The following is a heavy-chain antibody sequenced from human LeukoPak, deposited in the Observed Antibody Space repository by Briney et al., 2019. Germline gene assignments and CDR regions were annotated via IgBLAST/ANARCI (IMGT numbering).Heavy chain of an antibody. Sequence: PGGSLRLSCAASGFTFDDSPMHWVRQRPGQSLEWVSLISGNAENTYYAASVRGRFTISRDNDKNSLFLQMHSLGTEDSALYYCAKGGTGYTYGRFDYWGQGILVTVSS. CDR1: GFTFDDSP. V-gene: IGHV3-43*02. CDR3: AKGGTGYTYGRFDY. CDR2: ISGNAENT. D-gene: IGHD5-18*01. J-gene: IGHJ4*02.